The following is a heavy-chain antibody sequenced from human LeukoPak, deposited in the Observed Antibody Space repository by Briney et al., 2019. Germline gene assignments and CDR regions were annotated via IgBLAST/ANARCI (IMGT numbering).Heavy chain of an antibody. D-gene: IGHD2-2*01. CDR3: ARDLRVRVVPAVPDYYFDY. Sequence: SVKVSCKASGGTFSSYAISWVRQAPGQGLEWMGRIIPILGIANYAQKLQGRVTMTTDTSTSTAYMELRSLRSDDTAVYYCARDLRVRVVPAVPDYYFDYWGQGTLVTVSS. CDR2: IIPILGIA. V-gene: IGHV1-69*04. CDR1: GGTFSSYA. J-gene: IGHJ4*02.